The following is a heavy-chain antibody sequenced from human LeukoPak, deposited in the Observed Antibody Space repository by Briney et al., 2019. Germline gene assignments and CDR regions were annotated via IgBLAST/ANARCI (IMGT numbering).Heavy chain of an antibody. Sequence: GGSLRLSCAASGFTFSDSFMSWVRQAPGKGLEWVGRSRNKADSYTAEYAASVRGRFTISRDESKNSLYLQISSLETEDAAVYYCATSSWYRLAYWGQGSLVTVSS. J-gene: IGHJ4*02. CDR1: GFTFSDSF. V-gene: IGHV3-72*01. CDR2: SRNKADSYTA. D-gene: IGHD6-13*01. CDR3: ATSSWYRLAY.